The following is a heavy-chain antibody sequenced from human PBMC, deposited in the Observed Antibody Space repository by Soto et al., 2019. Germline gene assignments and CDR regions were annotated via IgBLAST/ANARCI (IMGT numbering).Heavy chain of an antibody. CDR3: ARSNIVVVPAAMTRAAFDI. J-gene: IGHJ3*02. D-gene: IGHD2-2*01. CDR2: IYPGDSDT. V-gene: IGHV5-51*01. CDR1: GYSFTSYW. Sequence: GESLKISCKGSGYSFTSYWIGWVRQMPGKGLEWMGIIYPGDSDTRYSPSFQGQVTISADKSISTAYLQWSSLKASDTAMYYCARSNIVVVPAAMTRAAFDIWGQGTMVTVSS.